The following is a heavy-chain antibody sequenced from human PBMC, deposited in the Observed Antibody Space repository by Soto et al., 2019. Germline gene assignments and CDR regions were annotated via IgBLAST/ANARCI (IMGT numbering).Heavy chain of an antibody. Sequence: SQTLSLTCAIPGDSVSSNRAAWYWIRQSPSRGLEWLGRTYYRSKWYNDYAVSVKSRITINPDTSKNQFSLQLNSVTPEDTAVYYCARLLGYCSSTSCPGHDILTAPDALDIWGQGTMVIV. CDR3: ARLLGYCSSTSCPGHDILTAPDALDI. CDR1: GDSVSSNRAA. J-gene: IGHJ3*02. CDR2: TYYRSKWYN. D-gene: IGHD2-2*01. V-gene: IGHV6-1*01.